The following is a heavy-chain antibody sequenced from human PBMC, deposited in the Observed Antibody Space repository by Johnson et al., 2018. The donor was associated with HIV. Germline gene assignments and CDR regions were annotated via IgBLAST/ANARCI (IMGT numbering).Heavy chain of an antibody. Sequence: EVQLVESGGGLVQPGGSLRLSCAASGFTFSSFWMSWVRQAPGKGLEWVSVIYSGDTTYYAGSVKGRFTISRDNSKNTLYLQMNSLRAEDTAVYYCARERIYGDDAFDIWGQGTLVTVSS. J-gene: IGHJ3*02. CDR3: ARERIYGDDAFDI. D-gene: IGHD4-17*01. CDR1: GFTFSSFW. V-gene: IGHV3-66*01. CDR2: IYSGDTT.